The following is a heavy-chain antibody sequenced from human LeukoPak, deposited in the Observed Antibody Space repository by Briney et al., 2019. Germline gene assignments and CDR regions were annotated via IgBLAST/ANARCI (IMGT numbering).Heavy chain of an antibody. CDR3: ASWWPRDDILTGAVTFDI. CDR2: ISSSSSYI. CDR1: GFTFSSYS. J-gene: IGHJ3*02. D-gene: IGHD3-9*01. Sequence: GGSLRLSCAASGFTFSSYSMNWVRQAPGKGLEWVSSISSSSSYIYYADSVKGRFTISRDNAKNSLYLQMNSLRAEDTAVYYCASWWPRDDILTGAVTFDIWGQGTMVTVSS. V-gene: IGHV3-21*01.